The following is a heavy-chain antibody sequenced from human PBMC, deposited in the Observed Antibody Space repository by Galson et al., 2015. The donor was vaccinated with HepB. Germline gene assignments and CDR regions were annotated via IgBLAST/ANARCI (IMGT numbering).Heavy chain of an antibody. D-gene: IGHD6-19*01. Sequence: SLRLSCAASGFTVSNSYMNWVRQAPGKGLEWISIIHSGGSTYYAGSVKGRFTFSRDNSNNMLYPQMNSLRIEDTAVYYCTRDSHASGWSSFDYWGLGTLVTVSS. CDR2: IHSGGST. J-gene: IGHJ4*02. V-gene: IGHV3-66*02. CDR3: TRDSHASGWSSFDY. CDR1: GFTVSNSY.